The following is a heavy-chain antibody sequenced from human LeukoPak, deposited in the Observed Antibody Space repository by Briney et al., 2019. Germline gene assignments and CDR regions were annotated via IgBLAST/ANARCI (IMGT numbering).Heavy chain of an antibody. CDR2: IKQDESEK. J-gene: IGHJ4*02. D-gene: IGHD1-26*01. CDR1: GFTFSTYW. CDR3: ARDKIVGPTFFDY. Sequence: GGSLRLSCATSGFTFSTYWRSWVRQAPGKGRERVANIKQDESEKYYVDSVKGRFTISRDNAKNSLYLQMNSLRAEDTAVYYCARDKIVGPTFFDYWGQGTLVTVSS. V-gene: IGHV3-7*01.